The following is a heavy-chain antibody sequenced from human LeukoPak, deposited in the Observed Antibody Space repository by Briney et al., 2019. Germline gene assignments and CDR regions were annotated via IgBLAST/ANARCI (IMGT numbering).Heavy chain of an antibody. V-gene: IGHV3-23*01. CDR1: GFTFSSYA. J-gene: IGHJ3*02. CDR3: AREAPDSFDI. CDR2: ISGSGGST. Sequence: GGSLRLSCAASGFTFSSYAMSWVRQAPGKGLEWVSAISGSGGSTYYAESVKGRFTISRDNAKSSLYLQMNSLRAEDTALYYCAREAPDSFDIWGQGTMVTVSS.